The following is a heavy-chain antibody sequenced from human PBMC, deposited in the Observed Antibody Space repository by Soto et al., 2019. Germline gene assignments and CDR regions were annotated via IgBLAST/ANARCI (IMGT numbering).Heavy chain of an antibody. CDR2: IWYDGSIK. CDR3: ARDRDTAMGF. Sequence: QVQLVESGGGVVQPGRSLRLSCAASGFTFSSYGMHWVRQAPGKGLEWVAVIWYDGSIKYYADSVKGRFTISRDNSKNTLYLQMNSLRAEDTAVYYCARDRDTAMGFWGQGTLVTVSS. CDR1: GFTFSSYG. D-gene: IGHD5-18*01. V-gene: IGHV3-33*01. J-gene: IGHJ4*02.